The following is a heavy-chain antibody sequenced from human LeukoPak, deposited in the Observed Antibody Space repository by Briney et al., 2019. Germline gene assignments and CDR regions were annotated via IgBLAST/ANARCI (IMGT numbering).Heavy chain of an antibody. CDR1: GGSISTSNYY. CDR3: ASRTGTNWFDP. V-gene: IGHV4-39*07. J-gene: IGHJ5*02. CDR2: INHSGST. D-gene: IGHD1-7*01. Sequence: KPSETLSLTCTVSGGSISTSNYYWGWIRQPPGKGLEWIGEINHSGSTNYNPSLKSRVTISVDTSKNQFSLKLSSVTAADTAVYYCASRTGTNWFDPWGQGTLVTVSS.